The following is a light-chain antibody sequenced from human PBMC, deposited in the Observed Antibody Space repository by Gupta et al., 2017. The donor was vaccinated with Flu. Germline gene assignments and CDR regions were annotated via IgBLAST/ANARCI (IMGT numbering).Light chain of an antibody. CDR2: EVS. CDR1: QSLGYKNGITY. Sequence: PVTLRQPASISCRSSQSLGYKNGITYLTWFQKRPGQSPRRLIYEVSTLDYGVPARFSGSGSGTDFTLKISRVEPEDVGVYYCKRGKHPSTFGPGTKVEI. V-gene: IGKV2D-30*01. CDR3: KRGKHPST. J-gene: IGKJ2*01.